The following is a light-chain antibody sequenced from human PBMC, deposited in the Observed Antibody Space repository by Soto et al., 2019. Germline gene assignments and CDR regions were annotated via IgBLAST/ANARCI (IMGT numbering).Light chain of an antibody. V-gene: IGKV3-11*01. CDR3: QQRSNWPGIT. Sequence: EIVLTKSPATLSLSPGERATLSCRASQSVSSYLAWYQQKPGQAPRLLIYEASNRATGIPARFSGSGSGTDFTLTINSLEPEDFAVYYCQQRSNWPGITFGQGTRLEIK. CDR2: EAS. CDR1: QSVSSY. J-gene: IGKJ5*01.